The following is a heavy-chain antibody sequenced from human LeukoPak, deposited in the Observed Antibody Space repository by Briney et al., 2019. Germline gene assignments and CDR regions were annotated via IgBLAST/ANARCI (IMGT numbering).Heavy chain of an antibody. CDR3: ARRSGYCSSTSCYPDY. D-gene: IGHD2-2*01. Sequence: GGSLRLSCAASGFTFSSYSMNWVRQAPGKGLEWVSSISSSSSYIYYADSVKGRFTISRDNAKNSLYLQMNSLRAEDTAVYYRARRSGYCSSTSCYPDYWGQGTLVTVSS. J-gene: IGHJ4*02. CDR2: ISSSSSYI. CDR1: GFTFSSYS. V-gene: IGHV3-21*01.